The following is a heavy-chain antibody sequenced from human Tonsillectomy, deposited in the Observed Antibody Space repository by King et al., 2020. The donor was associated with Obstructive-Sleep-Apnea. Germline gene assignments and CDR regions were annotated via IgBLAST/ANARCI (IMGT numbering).Heavy chain of an antibody. V-gene: IGHV1-2*04. CDR2: INPNSGGT. Sequence: VQLVESGAEVKKPGASVKVSCKASGYTFTGYYMYWVRQAPGQGLEWMGWINPNSGGTRYAQKFQDWITMTRDTSISTAYLELSRLRSDDTAVYYCALGQNYDSPTPLNYWGQGTLVTVSS. CDR3: ALGQNYDSPTPLNY. D-gene: IGHD3-3*01. CDR1: GYTFTGYY. J-gene: IGHJ4*02.